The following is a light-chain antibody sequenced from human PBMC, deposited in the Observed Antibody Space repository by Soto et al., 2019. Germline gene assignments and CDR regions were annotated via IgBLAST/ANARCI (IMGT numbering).Light chain of an antibody. V-gene: IGKV1-39*01. CDR3: QQSYSTLSIT. J-gene: IGKJ5*01. CDR1: QSISSW. CDR2: AAS. Sequence: DIQMTQSPSTLSASVGDRVTITCRASQSISSWLAWYQQKPGKAPKLLIYAASSLQSGVPSRFSGSGSGTGFTLTISSLQPEDFATYYCQQSYSTLSITFGQGTRLEIK.